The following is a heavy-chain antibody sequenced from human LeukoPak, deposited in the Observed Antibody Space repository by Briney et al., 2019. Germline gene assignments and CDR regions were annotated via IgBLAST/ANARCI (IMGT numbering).Heavy chain of an antibody. D-gene: IGHD4-17*01. CDR1: GGSISSSSYY. V-gene: IGHV4-39*01. CDR3: AKTTVTTSGILFDY. CDR2: IYYSGST. Sequence: SETLSLTCTVSGGSISSSSYYWGWIRQPPGKGLEWVGSIYYSGSTYYNPSLKSRVTISVDTSKNQFSLKLSSVTAADTAVYYCAKTTVTTSGILFDYWGQGTLVTVSS. J-gene: IGHJ4*02.